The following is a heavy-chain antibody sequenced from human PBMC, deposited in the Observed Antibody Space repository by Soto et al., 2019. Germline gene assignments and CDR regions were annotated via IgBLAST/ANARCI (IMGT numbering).Heavy chain of an antibody. D-gene: IGHD2-15*01. J-gene: IGHJ4*02. CDR3: ARGRALRRGGSCYSDY. CDR1: GGSFSGYY. Sequence: SETLSLTCAVYGGSFSGYYWSWIRQPPGKGLEWIGEINHSGSTNYNPSLKSRVTISVDTSKNQFSLKLSSVTAADTAVYYCARGRALRRGGSCYSDYWGQGTLVTVSS. CDR2: INHSGST. V-gene: IGHV4-34*01.